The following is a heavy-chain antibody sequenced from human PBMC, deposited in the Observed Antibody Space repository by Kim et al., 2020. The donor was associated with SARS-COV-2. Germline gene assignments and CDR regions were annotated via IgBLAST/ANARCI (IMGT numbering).Heavy chain of an antibody. V-gene: IGHV4-39*01. CDR1: GGSISSSSYY. J-gene: IGHJ4*01. CDR3: ASHRRQGRQLNPYYID. Sequence: SESLSLTCTVSGGSISSSSYYWDWIRQPRGKGREWIGSIYDSGSTYYNSSLKSRVTISVDTSKNQFSLKLSSVTAADTAVYYWASHRRQGRQLNPYYID. D-gene: IGHD1-1*01. CDR2: IYDSGST.